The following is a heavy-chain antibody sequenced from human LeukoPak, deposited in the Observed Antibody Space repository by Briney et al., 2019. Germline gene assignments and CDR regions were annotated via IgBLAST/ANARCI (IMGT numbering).Heavy chain of an antibody. CDR3: AREGYCSSTSCYAGNYYYYYGMDV. V-gene: IGHV1-18*01. D-gene: IGHD2-2*01. CDR2: ISAYNGNT. J-gene: IGHJ6*02. Sequence: GPSVKVSCKASGYTITSYGISWVRQAPGQGLEWMGWISAYNGNTNYAQKLQGRVTMTTDTSTSTAYMELRSLRSDDTAVYYCAREGYCSSTSCYAGNYYYYYGMDVWGQGTTVTVSS. CDR1: GYTITSYG.